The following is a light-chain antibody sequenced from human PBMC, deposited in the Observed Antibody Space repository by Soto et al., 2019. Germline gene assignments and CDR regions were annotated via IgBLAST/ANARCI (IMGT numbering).Light chain of an antibody. Sequence: DSQITQSPSSLSASVGDRVTITCRASQSISSYLNWYQQKPGKAPKLLIYSASGLQSGVPSRFSGSGSGTDFTFTISSLQPEDIATYYCQQYDNLPITFGQGTRLEIK. CDR2: SAS. J-gene: IGKJ5*01. CDR1: QSISSY. V-gene: IGKV1-33*01. CDR3: QQYDNLPIT.